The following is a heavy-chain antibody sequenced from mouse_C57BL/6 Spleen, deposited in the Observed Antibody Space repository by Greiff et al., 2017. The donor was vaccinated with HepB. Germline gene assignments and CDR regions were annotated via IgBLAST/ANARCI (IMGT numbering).Heavy chain of an antibody. CDR1: GFTFSDYG. D-gene: IGHD2-3*01. Sequence: EVQGVESGGGLVKPGGSLKLSCAASGFTFSDYGMHWVRQAPEKGLEWVAYISSGSSTIYYADTVKGRFTISGDKAKKTLFLQITSLRSEDTAMYYCARPLDGYYPWFAYWGQGTLVTVSA. CDR2: ISSGSSTI. CDR3: ARPLDGYYPWFAY. V-gene: IGHV5-17*01. J-gene: IGHJ3*01.